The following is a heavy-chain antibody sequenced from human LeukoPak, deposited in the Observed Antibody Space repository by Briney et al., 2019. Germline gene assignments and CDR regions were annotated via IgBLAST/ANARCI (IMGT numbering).Heavy chain of an antibody. CDR2: INVANGNT. Sequence: ASVKVSCKASGYTFTSYAMHWVRQAPGQRLEWMGWINVANGNTKYSQKFQGRVTFTRDTSASTAYMELSSLRSEDTAVYYCARAYSGYDYVVCWGQGTLVTVSS. CDR1: GYTFTSYA. D-gene: IGHD5-12*01. CDR3: ARAYSGYDYVVC. J-gene: IGHJ4*02. V-gene: IGHV1-3*01.